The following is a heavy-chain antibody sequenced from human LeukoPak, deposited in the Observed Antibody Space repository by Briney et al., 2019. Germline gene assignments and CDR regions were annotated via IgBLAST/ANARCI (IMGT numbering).Heavy chain of an antibody. CDR2: IDPSDSYT. J-gene: IGHJ1*01. V-gene: IGHV5-10-1*01. CDR1: GYGFTNYW. CDR3: ATGASKVTTDFANY. Sequence: GESLKISCKASGYGFTNYWISWVRQMPGKGLEWMGRIDPSDSYTKYSPSFEGHVTIAVDKSITTAFLQWNSLKASDTAMYFCATGASKVTTDFANYWGQGTQVAVSS. D-gene: IGHD4-17*01.